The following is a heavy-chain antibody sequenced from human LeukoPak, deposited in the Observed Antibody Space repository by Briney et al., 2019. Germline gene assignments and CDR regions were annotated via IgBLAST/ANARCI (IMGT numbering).Heavy chain of an antibody. CDR1: GFIFSNYW. CDR2: VNNDGSST. V-gene: IGHV3-74*03. D-gene: IGHD1-1*01. Sequence: QPGGSLRLSCAASGFIFSNYWMHWVRQAPGKGLVWVSRVNNDGSSTTYADSVKGRFTISRDNAKNTLYLQMDSLTDDDTALYFCAGGFGHNWSPFENWGQGTLVTVSS. J-gene: IGHJ4*02. CDR3: AGGFGHNWSPFEN.